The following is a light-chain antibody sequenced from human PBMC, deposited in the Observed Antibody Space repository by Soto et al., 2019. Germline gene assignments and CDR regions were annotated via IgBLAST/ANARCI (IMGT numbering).Light chain of an antibody. CDR3: QQYNSYPLT. CDR2: AAS. Sequence: DILMTQSPSSLSSSVGDRVTITCRASQSISNYLNWYQQKPGKAPNLLIYAASTLQSGVPSRFSGGGSGTDFTLTISSLQPEDFATYYCQQYNSYPLTFGGGTKVDIK. V-gene: IGKV1-39*01. J-gene: IGKJ4*01. CDR1: QSISNY.